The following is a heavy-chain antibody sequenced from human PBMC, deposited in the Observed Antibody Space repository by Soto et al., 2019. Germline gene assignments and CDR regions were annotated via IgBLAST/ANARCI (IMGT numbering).Heavy chain of an antibody. V-gene: IGHV4-39*01. Sequence: SETLSLTCTVSGGSISSSSYYWGWIHQPPGKGLEWIGSIFYSGSTYYNPSLKSRVTISVDTSKNQFSLKLTSVTAADTAVYYCARLGGYYQAFDSWGHGALVTVSS. CDR2: IFYSGST. CDR3: ARLGGYYQAFDS. D-gene: IGHD3-22*01. CDR1: GGSISSSSYY. J-gene: IGHJ4*01.